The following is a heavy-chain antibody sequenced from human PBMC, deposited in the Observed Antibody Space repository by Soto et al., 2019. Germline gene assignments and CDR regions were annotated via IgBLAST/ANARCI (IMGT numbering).Heavy chain of an antibody. Sequence: QVQLVQSGAEVKKPGASVKVSCKASGYTFTSYGISWVRQAPGQGLAWMGWISAYNGNTNYAQKLQGRVTMTTDTSTSTAYRELRSLRSDDTAVDYGARDSRVATNWFDPWGQGTLVTVSS. D-gene: IGHD2-15*01. J-gene: IGHJ5*02. CDR1: GYTFTSYG. CDR3: ARDSRVATNWFDP. V-gene: IGHV1-18*01. CDR2: ISAYNGNT.